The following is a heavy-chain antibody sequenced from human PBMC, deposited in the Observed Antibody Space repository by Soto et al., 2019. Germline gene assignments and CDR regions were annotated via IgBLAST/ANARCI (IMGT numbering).Heavy chain of an antibody. J-gene: IGHJ6*02. D-gene: IGHD1-1*01. Sequence: GGSQRLSCTASGFNFGDYAMSWFRQAPGKGLEWVGFIRSKAYGGTTEYAASVKGRFTISRDDSKSIAYLQMNSLKTEDTAVYYCTRDAGTISGPYYCYGMDVWGQGTTVTVSS. CDR2: IRSKAYGGTT. V-gene: IGHV3-49*03. CDR1: GFNFGDYA. CDR3: TRDAGTISGPYYCYGMDV.